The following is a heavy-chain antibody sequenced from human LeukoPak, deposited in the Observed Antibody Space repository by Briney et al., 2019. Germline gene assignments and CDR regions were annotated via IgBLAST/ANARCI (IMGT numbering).Heavy chain of an antibody. Sequence: PGGSLRLSCAASGFTFSSYWMHWVRQAPGKGLVWVSRINSDGSSTNYADSVKGRFTISRDNAKNTLYLQMNSLRVEDTAMYYCARGVIWGDGYHDYWGQGTLVTVSS. CDR1: GFTFSSYW. CDR2: INSDGSST. D-gene: IGHD5-24*01. J-gene: IGHJ4*02. V-gene: IGHV3-74*01. CDR3: ARGVIWGDGYHDY.